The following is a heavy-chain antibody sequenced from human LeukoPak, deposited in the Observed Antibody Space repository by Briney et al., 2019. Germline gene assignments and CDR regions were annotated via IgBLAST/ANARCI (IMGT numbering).Heavy chain of an antibody. CDR2: IYYSGST. CDR1: GGSFSGYY. Sequence: PSETLSLTCAVYGGSFSGYYWSWIRQPPGKGLEWIGYIYYSGSTYYNPSLKSRVTISVDTSKNQFSLKLSSVTAADTAVYYCARDLGWFGELSSWFDPWGQGTLVTVSS. CDR3: ARDLGWFGELSSWFDP. D-gene: IGHD3-10*01. V-gene: IGHV4-34*01. J-gene: IGHJ5*02.